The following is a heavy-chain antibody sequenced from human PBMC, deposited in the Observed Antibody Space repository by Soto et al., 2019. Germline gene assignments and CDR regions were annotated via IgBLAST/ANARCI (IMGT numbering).Heavy chain of an antibody. D-gene: IGHD3-3*01. CDR2: ISSSSSYI. CDR3: ARDEGFWSGPDYYYYYMDV. CDR1: GFTFSSYS. Sequence: GGSLRLSCAASGFTFSSYSMNWVRQAPGKGLEWVSSISSSSSYIYYADSVKGRFTISRDNAKNSLYLQMNSLRAEDTAVYYCARDEGFWSGPDYYYYYMDVWGKGTTVTVSS. J-gene: IGHJ6*03. V-gene: IGHV3-21*01.